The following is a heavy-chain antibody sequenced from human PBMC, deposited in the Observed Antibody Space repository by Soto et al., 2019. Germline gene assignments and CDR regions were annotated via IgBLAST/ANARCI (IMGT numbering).Heavy chain of an antibody. V-gene: IGHV1-2*04. CDR2: INPNSGGT. CDR3: AGGGYSGYDSRIYYYFGMDV. CDR1: GYTFTGYY. Sequence: QVQLVQSGAEVKKPGASVKVSCKASGYTFTGYYMHWVRQAPGQGLEWMGWINPNSGGTNYAQKFQGWVTMTRDTSVRTAYMERGRVSSDDTAVYYCAGGGYSGYDSRIYYYFGMDVWGQGTTVTVSS. D-gene: IGHD5-12*01. J-gene: IGHJ6*02.